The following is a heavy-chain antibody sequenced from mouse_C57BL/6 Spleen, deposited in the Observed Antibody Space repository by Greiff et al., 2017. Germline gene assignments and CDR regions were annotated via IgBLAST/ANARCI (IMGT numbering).Heavy chain of an antibody. CDR3: ARVGNWGDY. J-gene: IGHJ2*01. CDR2: IYPSDSET. CDR1: GYTFTSYW. V-gene: IGHV1-61*01. Sequence: VQLQQPGAELVRPGSSVKLSCKASGYTFTSYWMDWVKQRPGQGLEWIGNIYPSDSETHYNQKFKDKATLTVDISPSTAYMQLSSLTSEDSAVYYCARVGNWGDYWGQGTTLTVSS. D-gene: IGHD4-1*01.